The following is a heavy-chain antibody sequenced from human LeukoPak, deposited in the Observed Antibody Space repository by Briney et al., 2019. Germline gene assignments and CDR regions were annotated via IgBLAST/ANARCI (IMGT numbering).Heavy chain of an antibody. J-gene: IGHJ4*02. CDR1: GGSISSGDYY. Sequence: SETLSLTCTVSGGSISSGDYYWSWIRQPPGKGLEWIGYIYYSGSTYYNPSLKSRVTISVDTSKNQFSLKLSSVTAADTAVYYCAADHYYDSSGYYGWGQGTLVTVSS. CDR3: AADHYYDSSGYYG. V-gene: IGHV4-30-4*01. D-gene: IGHD3-22*01. CDR2: IYYSGST.